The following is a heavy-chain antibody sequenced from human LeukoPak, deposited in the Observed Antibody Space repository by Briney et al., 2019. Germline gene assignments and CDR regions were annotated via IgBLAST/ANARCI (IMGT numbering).Heavy chain of an antibody. CDR1: GFTLSSYS. V-gene: IGHV3-21*01. J-gene: IGHJ4*02. Sequence: GGSLRLSCAASGFTLSSYSMNWVRQAPGKGLEWVSSISSSSSYIYYADSVKGRFTISRDNAKNSLYLQMNSLRAEDTAVYYCARDSRRMAFIDYWGQGTLVTVSS. CDR3: ARDSRRMAFIDY. CDR2: ISSSSSYI. D-gene: IGHD3-3*02.